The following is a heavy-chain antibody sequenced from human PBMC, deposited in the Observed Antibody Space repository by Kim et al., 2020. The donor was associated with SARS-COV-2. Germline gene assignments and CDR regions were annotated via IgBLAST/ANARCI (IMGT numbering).Heavy chain of an antibody. D-gene: IGHD2-15*01. V-gene: IGHV3-23*01. CDR3: AKGEGYYYYGVDV. J-gene: IGHJ6*02. Sequence: YTDSVKGQFPISRDNSKHTLYLQMTSLRAEDTAVYYCAKGEGYYYYGVDVWGQGTRVTVSS.